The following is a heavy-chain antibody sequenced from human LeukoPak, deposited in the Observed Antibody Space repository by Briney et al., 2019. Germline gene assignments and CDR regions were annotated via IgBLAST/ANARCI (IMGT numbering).Heavy chain of an antibody. J-gene: IGHJ4*02. CDR2: IYHSGST. CDR1: GGSISSGGYS. Sequence: SETLSLTCAVSGGSISSGGYSWGWIRQPPGKGLEWIGYIYHSGSTYYNPSLKSRVTISVDRSKNQFSLKLSSVTAADTAVYYCARGPPMGYFDYWGQGTLVTVSS. CDR3: ARGPPMGYFDY. V-gene: IGHV4-30-2*01. D-gene: IGHD3-10*01.